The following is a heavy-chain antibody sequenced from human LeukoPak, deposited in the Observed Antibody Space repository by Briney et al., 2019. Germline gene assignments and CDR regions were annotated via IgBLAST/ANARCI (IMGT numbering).Heavy chain of an antibody. Sequence: SVRVLCKASGYTFTSYYMHWVRQAPGQGLEWMGIINPSGGSTSYAQKFQGRGTMTRDTSTSTVYMELSSLRSEDTAVYYCARDLIRDPRFDAWGQGTLVTVSS. CDR1: GYTFTSYY. V-gene: IGHV1-46*01. J-gene: IGHJ5*02. D-gene: IGHD3-10*01. CDR2: INPSGGST. CDR3: ARDLIRDPRFDA.